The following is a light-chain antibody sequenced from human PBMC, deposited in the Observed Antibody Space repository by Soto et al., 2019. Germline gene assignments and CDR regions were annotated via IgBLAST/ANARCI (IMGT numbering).Light chain of an antibody. CDR1: QSISSN. CDR3: EQYNNWPKFT. V-gene: IGKV3-15*01. Sequence: EIVLTQSPATLSASPGERTTLSCTASQSISSNLAWYQQKPCQAPRLLVSGASTRATGVPARFSGSGSGTEFTLTLSSLQSQDFAVYYCEQYNNWPKFTFGPGTKVDVK. J-gene: IGKJ3*01. CDR2: GAS.